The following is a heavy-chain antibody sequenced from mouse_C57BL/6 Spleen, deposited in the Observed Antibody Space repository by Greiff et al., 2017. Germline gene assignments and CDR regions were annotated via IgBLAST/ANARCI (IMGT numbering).Heavy chain of an antibody. J-gene: IGHJ4*01. CDR2: INPNNGGT. D-gene: IGHD1-1*01. V-gene: IGHV1-26*01. CDR3: ERRGYYYGDAMDY. CDR1: GYTFTDYY. Sequence: VQLQQSGPELVKPGASVKITCKASGYTFTDYYMNWVKQSHGKSLEWIGDINPNNGGTSYNQKFKGKATLTVDTSSSTAYMELRSLTSEDSAVYYCERRGYYYGDAMDYWGQGTSVTVSS.